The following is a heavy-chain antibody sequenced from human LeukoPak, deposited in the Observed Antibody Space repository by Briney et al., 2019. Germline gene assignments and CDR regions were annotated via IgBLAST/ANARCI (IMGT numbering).Heavy chain of an antibody. V-gene: IGHV3-74*01. CDR1: DFILRAYG. D-gene: IGHD2-15*01. J-gene: IGHJ6*02. CDR2: VNFDGSST. Sequence: GGSLILSCAASDFILRAYGRNWVRQAPGKGLVWVSHVNFDGSSTSSAYSVKGRFTISRDNARNKLYLQMNSLRVEDTAVYYCARGIDYGLDVWGQGTTVTVSS. CDR3: ARGIDYGLDV.